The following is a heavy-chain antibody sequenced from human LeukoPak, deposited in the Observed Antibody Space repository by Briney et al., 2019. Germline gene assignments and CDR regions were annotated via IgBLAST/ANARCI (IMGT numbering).Heavy chain of an antibody. Sequence: PGGSLRLSCAASGFTVSSNYMSWVRQAPGKGLEWVSSISSSSSYIYYADSVKGRFTISRDNAKNSLYLQMNSLRAEDTAVYYCARDGQWEPVGYWGQGTLVTVSS. J-gene: IGHJ4*02. CDR1: GFTVSSNY. V-gene: IGHV3-21*01. CDR2: ISSSSSYI. D-gene: IGHD1-26*01. CDR3: ARDGQWEPVGY.